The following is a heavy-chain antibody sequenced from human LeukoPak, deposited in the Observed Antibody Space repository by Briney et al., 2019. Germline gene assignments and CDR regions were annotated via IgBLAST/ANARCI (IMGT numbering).Heavy chain of an antibody. J-gene: IGHJ4*02. CDR3: AREPDY. CDR1: GGSLSSYY. Sequence: SETLSLTYTVSGGSLSSYYWSWIRQPPGKGLEWIGYIYYSGSTNYNPSLKSRVTISVDTSKNQFSLKLSSVTAADTAVYYCAREPDYWGQGILVTVSS. V-gene: IGHV4-59*01. CDR2: IYYSGST.